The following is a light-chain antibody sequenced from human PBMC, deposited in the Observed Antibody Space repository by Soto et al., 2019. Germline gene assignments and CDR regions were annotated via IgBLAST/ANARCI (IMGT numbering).Light chain of an antibody. J-gene: IGKJ1*01. Sequence: DIQMTQSPSSLSASVGDRVTITCRASQSISTYLNWYQRKPGKAPKLLMYAASSLHSGVPSRFSGSGSGTGFTLTIISLQPEDFATYFCQQSYTTPWTFGQGTKVEIK. CDR3: QQSYTTPWT. CDR2: AAS. CDR1: QSISTY. V-gene: IGKV1-39*01.